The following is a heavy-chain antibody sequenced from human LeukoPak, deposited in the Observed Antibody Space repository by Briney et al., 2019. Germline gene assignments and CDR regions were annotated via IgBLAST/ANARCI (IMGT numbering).Heavy chain of an antibody. V-gene: IGHV3-7*01. J-gene: IGHJ5*02. CDR2: INEDGSEK. D-gene: IGHD6-6*01. CDR1: GFTFTNYW. CDR3: ASSSYSSSSS. Sequence: GSLRLSCAASGFTFTNYWMIWVRQAPGKGLEWVANINEDGSEKYYVGSVEGRFTISRDNAKNSVFLQMNSLRADDTAMYYCASSSYSSSSSWGQGTLVTVSS.